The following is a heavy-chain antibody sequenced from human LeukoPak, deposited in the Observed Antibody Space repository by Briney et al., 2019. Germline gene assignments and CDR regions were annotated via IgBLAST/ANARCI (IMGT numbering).Heavy chain of an antibody. Sequence: ASVKVSCKASGYTFTIYYLFWVRQAPGQGLEWMGIINPSDGTTSYAQEFQGRVTMTRDMSTSTVYMELSRLRSDDTAVYYCARVPFYYDSSGYFSRFHSYINLSYYFDYWGQGTLVTVSS. V-gene: IGHV1-46*01. CDR3: ARVPFYYDSSGYFSRFHSYINLSYYFDY. D-gene: IGHD3-22*01. CDR1: GYTFTIYY. J-gene: IGHJ4*02. CDR2: INPSDGTT.